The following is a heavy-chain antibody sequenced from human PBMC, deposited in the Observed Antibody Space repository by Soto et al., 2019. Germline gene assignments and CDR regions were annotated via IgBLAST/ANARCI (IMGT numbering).Heavy chain of an antibody. D-gene: IGHD6-6*01. Sequence: EVQLVESGGGLVKPGGSLRLSCAASGFTFSNAWLSWVGQAPGKGLEWVGRIKSKTDGGTTDYTAPVKGRFTISRDDSKNTLYLQMNSLKTEDTAVYYCTTGSTSTKNYWGQGALVAVSS. CDR1: GFTFSNAW. V-gene: IGHV3-15*01. CDR2: IKSKTDGGTT. J-gene: IGHJ4*02. CDR3: TTGSTSTKNY.